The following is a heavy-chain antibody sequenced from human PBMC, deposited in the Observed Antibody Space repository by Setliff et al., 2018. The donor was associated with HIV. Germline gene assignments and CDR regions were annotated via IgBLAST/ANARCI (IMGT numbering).Heavy chain of an antibody. V-gene: IGHV4-34*01. CDR1: GGPLTDHY. J-gene: IGHJ5*02. Sequence: SETLSLTCAVHGGPLTDHYWNWIRQSPGKGLEWIAEVHHTGYLNYNPSLKSRVTISVDTSKNQFSLKLSSVTAAGTAVYYCARFVVREGFRSPFDPWGQGTLVTVSS. D-gene: IGHD1-26*01. CDR2: VHHTGYL. CDR3: ARFVVREGFRSPFDP.